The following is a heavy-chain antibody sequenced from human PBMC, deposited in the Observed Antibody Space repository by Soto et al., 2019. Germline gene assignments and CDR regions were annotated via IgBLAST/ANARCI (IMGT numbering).Heavy chain of an antibody. D-gene: IGHD3-9*01. CDR3: ARVELRYFDCETFDP. Sequence: ASVKVSCTSSGYTFTGYYMHWVRQAPGQGLEWMGWINPNSGGTNYAQKFQGRVTMTRDTSISTAYMELSRLRSDDTAVYYCARVELRYFDCETFDPWGQGNLVTVSS. CDR1: GYTFTGYY. J-gene: IGHJ5*02. V-gene: IGHV1-2*02. CDR2: INPNSGGT.